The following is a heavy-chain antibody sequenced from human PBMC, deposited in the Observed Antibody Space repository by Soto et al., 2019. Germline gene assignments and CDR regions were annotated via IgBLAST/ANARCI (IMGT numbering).Heavy chain of an antibody. CDR2: IVPNIGTV. CDR3: ARRNTAGFLRYFDN. V-gene: IGHV1-69*06. D-gene: IGHD6-19*01. Sequence: QVQLVQSGAEVMQPGSSVKVSCKPSGGTLTNFINYPINWVRQSPGQGLEWMGRIVPNIGTVNYAQKFQGPVTMTADKSTGTVYMELSSLSSDDSALYYCARRNTAGFLRYFDNWGQGTLVTVSS. J-gene: IGHJ4*02. CDR1: GGTLTNFINYP.